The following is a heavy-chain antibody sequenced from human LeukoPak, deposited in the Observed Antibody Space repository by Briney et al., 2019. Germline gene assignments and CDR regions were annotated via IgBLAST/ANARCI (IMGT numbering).Heavy chain of an antibody. CDR2: IYPGDSDT. CDR1: GYSFTSYW. V-gene: IGHV5-51*01. J-gene: IGHJ4*02. Sequence: GESLKISCKGSGYSFTSYWIGGVRQMPGKGLEWMGIIYPGDSDTRYSPSFQGQVTISADKSISTAYLQLSSLKASDTAMYYCARLQLLPYFHFDYWGQGTLVTVSS. D-gene: IGHD2-2*01. CDR3: ARLQLLPYFHFDY.